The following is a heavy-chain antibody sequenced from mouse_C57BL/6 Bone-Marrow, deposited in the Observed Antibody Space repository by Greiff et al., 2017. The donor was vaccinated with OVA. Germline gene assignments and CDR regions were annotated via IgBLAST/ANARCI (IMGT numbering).Heavy chain of an antibody. D-gene: IGHD1-1*01. CDR2: INPNNGGT. Sequence: VQLQQSGPELVKPGASVQISCTASGYTFTDYYMNWVTQSHGKSLEWIGDINPNNGGTSYNQKFKGKATLTVDKSSSTAYMELHSLTSEDSAVYYCARGFITTVYYFDYWGQGTTLTVSS. CDR1: GYTFTDYY. J-gene: IGHJ2*01. V-gene: IGHV1-26*01. CDR3: ARGFITTVYYFDY.